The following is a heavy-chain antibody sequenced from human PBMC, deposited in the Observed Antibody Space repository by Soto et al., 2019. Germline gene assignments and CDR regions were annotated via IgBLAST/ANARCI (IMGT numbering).Heavy chain of an antibody. CDR1: GYIFTNYG. V-gene: IGHV1-18*01. D-gene: IGHD2-15*01. Sequence: ASVKVSCKASGYIFTNYGINWVRQAPGQGLEWMGWINPYSGDTNYAQKFQGRVTMTTDTSTSTAYMEVRSLRSDDTAVYYCARGGHLLYFDYWGQGTLVTVSS. CDR3: ARGGHLLYFDY. J-gene: IGHJ4*02. CDR2: INPYSGDT.